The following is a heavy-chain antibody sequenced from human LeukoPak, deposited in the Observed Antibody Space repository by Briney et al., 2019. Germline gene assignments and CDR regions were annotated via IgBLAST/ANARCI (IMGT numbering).Heavy chain of an antibody. D-gene: IGHD4-11*01. J-gene: IGHJ3*02. Sequence: GGSLRLSCAASGFTFSSYSMNWVRQAPGKGLEWVSSISSSSSYIYYADSVKGRFTISRDNAKNSLYLQMNSLRAEDMALYYCAKAGAGEVTSAFDIWGQGTMVTVSS. CDR1: GFTFSSYS. CDR3: AKAGAGEVTSAFDI. CDR2: ISSSSSYI. V-gene: IGHV3-21*04.